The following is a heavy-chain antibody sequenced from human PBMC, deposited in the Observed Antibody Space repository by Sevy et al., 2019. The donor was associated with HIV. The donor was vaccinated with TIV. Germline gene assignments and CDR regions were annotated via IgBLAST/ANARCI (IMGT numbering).Heavy chain of an antibody. J-gene: IGHJ4*01. CDR1: GFTFNNFW. V-gene: IGHV3-7*03. CDR3: PRDVGGGYFDY. D-gene: IGHD3-16*01. CDR2: IKPDVSES. Sequence: GGSLRLSCVASGFTFNNFWMAWVRQAPGKGLEWFANIKPDVSESNHVGSVKGRFTIYRDNAKNSLYLQMNSLTAEDTAVYCCPRDVGGGYFDYWGQGTLVTVSS.